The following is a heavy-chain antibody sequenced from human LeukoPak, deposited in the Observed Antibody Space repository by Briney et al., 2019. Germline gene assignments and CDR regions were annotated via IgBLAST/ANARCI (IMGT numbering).Heavy chain of an antibody. CDR1: GGSISTYY. CDR2: IYYSGST. J-gene: IGHJ5*02. Sequence: SETLSLTCSVSGGSISTYYWSWIRQPPGKGLEWIGYIYYSGSTNYNPSLKSRVTISVDTSKNQFSLKLSSVTAADTAVYYCARGRYCSGGSCYSVLPWFDPWGQGTLVTVSS. CDR3: ARGRYCSGGSCYSVLPWFDP. V-gene: IGHV4-59*01. D-gene: IGHD2-15*01.